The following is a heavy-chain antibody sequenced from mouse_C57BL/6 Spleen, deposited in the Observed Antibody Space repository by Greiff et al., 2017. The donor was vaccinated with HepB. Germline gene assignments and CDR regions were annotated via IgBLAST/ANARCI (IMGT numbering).Heavy chain of an antibody. J-gene: IGHJ1*03. V-gene: IGHV1-59*01. CDR2: IDPSDSYT. CDR3: ARESGDGYYWYFDV. D-gene: IGHD2-3*01. CDR1: GYTFTSYW. Sequence: QVQLQQPGAELVRPGTSVKLSCKASGYTFTSYWMHWVKQRPGQGLEWIGVIDPSDSYTNYNQKFKGKATLTVDTSSSTAYMQRSSLTSEDSAVYYCARESGDGYYWYFDVWGTGTTVTVSS.